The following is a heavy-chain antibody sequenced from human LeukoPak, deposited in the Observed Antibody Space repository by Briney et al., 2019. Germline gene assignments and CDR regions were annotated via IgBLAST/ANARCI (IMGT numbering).Heavy chain of an antibody. CDR2: ISYDGSNK. CDR1: GFTFSSYA. D-gene: IGHD2-2*01. J-gene: IGHJ4*02. V-gene: IGHV3-30-3*01. CDR3: VGYCSSTSCLWSY. Sequence: GRSLRLSCAASGFTFSSYAMHWVRQAPGKGLERVAVISYDGSNKYYADSVKGRFTISRDNSKNTLYLQMNSLRAEDTAVYYCVGYCSSTSCLWSYWGQGTLVTVSS.